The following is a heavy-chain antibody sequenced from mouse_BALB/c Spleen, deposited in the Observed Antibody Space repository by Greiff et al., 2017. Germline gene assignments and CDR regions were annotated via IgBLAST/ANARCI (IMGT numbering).Heavy chain of an antibody. CDR2: ISYDGSN. CDR1: GYSITSGYY. J-gene: IGHJ4*01. Sequence: VQLQQSGPGLVKPSQSLSLTCSVTGYSITSGYYWNWIRQFPGNKLEWMGYISYDGSNNYNPSLKNRISITRDTSKNQFFLKLNSVTTEDTATYYCARGGLRPPYAMDYWGQGTSVTVSS. V-gene: IGHV3-6*02. CDR3: ARGGLRPPYAMDY. D-gene: IGHD3-1*01.